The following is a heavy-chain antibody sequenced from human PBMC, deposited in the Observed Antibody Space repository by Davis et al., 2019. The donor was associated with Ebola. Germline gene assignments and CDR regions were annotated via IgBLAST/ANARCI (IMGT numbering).Heavy chain of an antibody. CDR2: IYYSGST. Sequence: MPGGSLRLSCTVSGDSISSSSYYWGWIRQPPGKGLEWIGSIYYSGSTYYNPSLKSRVTISVDTSKNQFSLKLSSVTAADTAVYYCARVNGWFGELLYPGWFDPWGQGTLVTVSS. CDR3: ARVNGWFGELLYPGWFDP. J-gene: IGHJ5*02. D-gene: IGHD3-10*01. CDR1: GDSISSSSYY. V-gene: IGHV4-39*01.